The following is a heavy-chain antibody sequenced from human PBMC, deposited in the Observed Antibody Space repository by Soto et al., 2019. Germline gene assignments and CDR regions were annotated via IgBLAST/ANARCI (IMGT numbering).Heavy chain of an antibody. D-gene: IGHD3-22*01. J-gene: IGHJ4*02. CDR3: ARDVGYYYDKLDC. Sequence: PGGSLRLSCAASGFTFSSYSMNWVRQAPGKGLEWVSYISTSGTTVYYADSVRGRFTISRDNAKNSLYLQMNSLRAEDTAVYYCARDVGYYYDKLDCWGQGTLVNV. CDR1: GFTFSSYS. CDR2: ISTSGTTV. V-gene: IGHV3-48*01.